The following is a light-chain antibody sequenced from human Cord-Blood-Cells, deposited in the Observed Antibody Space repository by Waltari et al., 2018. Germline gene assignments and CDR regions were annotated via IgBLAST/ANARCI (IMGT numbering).Light chain of an antibody. J-gene: IGLJ2*01. CDR2: KDS. V-gene: IGLV3-1*01. Sequence: SYELTQPPSVSVSPGQTASITCSGDKMGDKYACWYQQKPGQSPVLVIYKDSKRPSGIPERFSGSNSGNTAPLTISGTQAMDEADYYCQAWDRSTVVFGGGTKLTVL. CDR1: KMGDKY. CDR3: QAWDRSTVV.